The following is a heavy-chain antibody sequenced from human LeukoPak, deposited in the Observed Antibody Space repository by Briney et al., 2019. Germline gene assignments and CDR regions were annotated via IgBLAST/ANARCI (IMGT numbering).Heavy chain of an antibody. CDR1: GFIFSNYR. Sequence: QTGGSLRLSCAASGFIFSNYRMAWVRQAPGKGLEWVANIKKDGSEKYYVGSVKGRFAISRDNAKNSLYLQMNSLRPEDTAVYYCARGVFGDWGQGTLVTVSS. CDR3: ARGVFGD. CDR2: IKKDGSEK. J-gene: IGHJ4*02. V-gene: IGHV3-7*01. D-gene: IGHD6-6*01.